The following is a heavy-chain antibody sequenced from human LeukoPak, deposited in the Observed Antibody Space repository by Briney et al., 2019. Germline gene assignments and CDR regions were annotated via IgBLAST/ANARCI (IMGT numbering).Heavy chain of an antibody. CDR1: GYTFTSYD. D-gene: IGHD1-26*01. Sequence: ASVKVSCKASGYTFTSYDINWVRQATGQGLEWMGWMNPNSGNTGYAQKFQGRVTMTRNTSISPAYMELSSLRSEDTAVYYCARERYSGSYYVYWGQGTLVTVSS. CDR3: ARERYSGSYYVY. V-gene: IGHV1-8*01. J-gene: IGHJ4*02. CDR2: MNPNSGNT.